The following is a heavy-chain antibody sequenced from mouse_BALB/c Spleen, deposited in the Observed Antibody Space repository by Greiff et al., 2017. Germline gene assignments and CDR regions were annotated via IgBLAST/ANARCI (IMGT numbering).Heavy chain of an antibody. Sequence: EVMLVESGGGLVQPGGSRKLSCAASGFTFSSFGMHWVRQAPEKGLEWVAYISSGSSTIYYADTVKGRFTISRDNPKNTLFLQMTSLRSEDTAMYYCARGLYWYFDVWGAGTTVTVSS. D-gene: IGHD3-1*01. CDR2: ISSGSSTI. CDR1: GFTFSSFG. CDR3: ARGLYWYFDV. V-gene: IGHV5-17*02. J-gene: IGHJ1*01.